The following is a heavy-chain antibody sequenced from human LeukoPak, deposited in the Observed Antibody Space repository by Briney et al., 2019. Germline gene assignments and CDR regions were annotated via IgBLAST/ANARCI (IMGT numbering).Heavy chain of an antibody. CDR2: IYSGGST. CDR3: AREAWGSTRYYYYMDV. D-gene: IGHD2-2*01. CDR1: GFTVSSNY. V-gene: IGHV3-53*01. Sequence: GGSLRLSCAASGFTVSSNYMSWVRQAPGKGLGWVSVIYSGGSTYYADSVKGRFTISRDNSKNTLYLQINSLRAEDTAVYYCAREAWGSTRYYYYMDVWGKGTTVTVSS. J-gene: IGHJ6*03.